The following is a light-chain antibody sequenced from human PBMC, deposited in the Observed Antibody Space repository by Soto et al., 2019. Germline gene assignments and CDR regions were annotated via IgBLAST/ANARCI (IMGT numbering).Light chain of an antibody. CDR3: HQYINSPQT. V-gene: IGKV3-20*01. CDR1: QSVSRGY. J-gene: IGKJ3*01. CDR2: GSS. Sequence: EILLTQSPGTLSLSPGERATLSCRASQSVSRGYLAWYQQKPGQAPRLLIYGSSSRATGIPDRFSGSGSGTDFTLTISTLEPEDFAVYYCHQYINSPQTFGPGT.